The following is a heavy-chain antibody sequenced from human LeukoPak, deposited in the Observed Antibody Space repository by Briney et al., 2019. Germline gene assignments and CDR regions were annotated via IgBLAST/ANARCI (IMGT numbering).Heavy chain of an antibody. CDR2: IIPILGLA. V-gene: IGHV1-69*04. CDR1: GGTFSSYA. D-gene: IGHD2-2*01. J-gene: IGHJ6*02. Sequence: SVKLSCKASGGTFSSYAISWVRQAPGQGLEWMGRIIPILGLANYAQKFQGRVTITADKSTSTAYMELSSLRSEDTAVYYCARDSRYCSSTSCYANYYYYGMDVWGQGTTVTVSS. CDR3: ARDSRYCSSTSCYANYYYYGMDV.